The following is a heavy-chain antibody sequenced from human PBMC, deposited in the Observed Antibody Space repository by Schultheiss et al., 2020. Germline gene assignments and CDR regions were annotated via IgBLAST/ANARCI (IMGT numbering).Heavy chain of an antibody. D-gene: IGHD6-19*01. J-gene: IGHJ4*02. V-gene: IGHV1-69*06. CDR2: NIPIFGTA. CDR1: GGTFSSYA. Sequence: SVKVSCKASGGTFSSYAISWVRQAPGQGLEWMGGNIPIFGTANYAQKIQGRVTITADKSTSTAYIELSSLRSEDTAVYYCTTRGIAVESNDYWGQGTLVTVSS. CDR3: TTRGIAVESNDY.